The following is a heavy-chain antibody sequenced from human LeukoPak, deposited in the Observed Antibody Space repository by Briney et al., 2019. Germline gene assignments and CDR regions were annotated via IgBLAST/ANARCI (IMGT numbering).Heavy chain of an antibody. J-gene: IGHJ4*02. CDR3: ARHRDSDISGSSAGLDY. D-gene: IGHD3-22*01. V-gene: IGHV3-7*01. CDR1: GFTFSTFW. Sequence: GGSLRLSCTASGFTFSTFWMSWVRQAPGKGLEWVANIKRDGSDKYYVDSVKGRFTISRDNAKNSLYLEMDSLRVEDTAVHFCARHRDSDISGSSAGLDYWGQGTLVTVSS. CDR2: IKRDGSDK.